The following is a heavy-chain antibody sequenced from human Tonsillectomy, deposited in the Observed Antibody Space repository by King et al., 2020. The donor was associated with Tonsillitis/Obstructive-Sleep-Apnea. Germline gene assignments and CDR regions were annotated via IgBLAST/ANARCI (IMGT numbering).Heavy chain of an antibody. CDR1: GGSISSGGYY. Sequence: QLQESGPGLVKPSQTLSLTCTVSGGSISSGGYYWSWIRQHPGKGLEWIGYIYYSGSTYYNPSLRSRVTISVDTSKNQFSLKLSSVTAADTAVYYCARAPYYGSESYSGFDYWGQGTLVTVSS. D-gene: IGHD3-10*01. J-gene: IGHJ4*02. V-gene: IGHV4-31*03. CDR2: IYYSGST. CDR3: ARAPYYGSESYSGFDY.